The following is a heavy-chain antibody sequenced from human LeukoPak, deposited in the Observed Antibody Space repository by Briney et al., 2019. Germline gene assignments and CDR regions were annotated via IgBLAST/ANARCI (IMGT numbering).Heavy chain of an antibody. CDR3: ARDPTPRYCSGGSCYTHYGMDV. CDR1: GFTFSSYT. D-gene: IGHD2-15*01. CDR2: ISSSSSYI. V-gene: IGHV3-21*01. Sequence: GGSLRLPCAASGFTFSSYTMSWVRQAPGKGLEWVSSISSSSSYIYYADSVKGRLTISRDNAKNSLYLQMNSLRAEDTAVYYCARDPTPRYCSGGSCYTHYGMDVWGQGTTVTVSS. J-gene: IGHJ6*02.